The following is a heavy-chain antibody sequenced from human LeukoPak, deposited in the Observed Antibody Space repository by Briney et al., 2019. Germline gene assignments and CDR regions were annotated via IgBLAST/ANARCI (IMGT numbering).Heavy chain of an antibody. Sequence: ASVKVSCKASGYTFTGYYMHGVRQAPGQGLEWMGWINPNSGGTNYAQKFQGRVTMTRDTSISTAYMELSRLRSDDTAVYYCARSSSPTGDSSGYYHQKTYYYYYYMDVWGKGTTVTVSS. CDR3: ARSSSPTGDSSGYYHQKTYYYYYYMDV. J-gene: IGHJ6*03. V-gene: IGHV1-2*02. CDR1: GYTFTGYY. D-gene: IGHD3-22*01. CDR2: INPNSGGT.